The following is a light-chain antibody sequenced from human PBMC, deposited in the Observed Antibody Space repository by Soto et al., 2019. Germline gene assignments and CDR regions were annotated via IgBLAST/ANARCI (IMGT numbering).Light chain of an antibody. CDR1: QSVSSN. V-gene: IGKV3-20*01. CDR2: GAS. J-gene: IGKJ1*01. Sequence: EIVLTQSPGTLSLSPGERATLSCRASQSVSSNLAWYQQKPGQAPRLLIYGASTRATGIPDRFSGSGSGTDFTLTISRLEPEDSAVYYCEQYGSSPRTFGQGTKVDIK. CDR3: EQYGSSPRT.